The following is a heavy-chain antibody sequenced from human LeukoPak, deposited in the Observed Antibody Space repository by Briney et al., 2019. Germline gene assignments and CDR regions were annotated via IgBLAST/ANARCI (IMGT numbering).Heavy chain of an antibody. J-gene: IGHJ4*02. Sequence: QPGGSLRLSCAASGFTFSNYEFNWVRQAPGKGLEWVSYISSSGRNIYYADSVKGRLTISRDNAKNSLYLQMNSLRAEDTAVYYCARDLVQLWSKDYWGQGTLVTVSS. CDR1: GFTFSNYE. V-gene: IGHV3-48*03. D-gene: IGHD5-18*01. CDR2: ISSSGRNI. CDR3: ARDLVQLWSKDY.